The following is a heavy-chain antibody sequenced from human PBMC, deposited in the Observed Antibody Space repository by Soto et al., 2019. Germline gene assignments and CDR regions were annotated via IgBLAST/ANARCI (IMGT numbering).Heavy chain of an antibody. Sequence: QVQLVQSGAEVKKPGSSVKVSCKASGGTFSSYAISWVRQAPGQGLEWMGGIIPSSETTNYAQKFQGRVTITADESKSTAYMELSSLRSEDTAVYYCARSQGSSTSLEIYYYYYYGMDVWGQGTTVTVSS. D-gene: IGHD2-2*01. J-gene: IGHJ6*02. CDR3: ARSQGSSTSLEIYYYYYYGMDV. CDR1: GGTFSSYA. V-gene: IGHV1-69*01. CDR2: IIPSSETT.